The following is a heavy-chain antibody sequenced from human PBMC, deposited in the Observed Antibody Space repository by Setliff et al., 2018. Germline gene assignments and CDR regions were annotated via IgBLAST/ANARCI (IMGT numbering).Heavy chain of an antibody. CDR1: GGSISSSNW. V-gene: IGHV4-4*02. D-gene: IGHD3-16*02. CDR2: IYHSGST. CDR3: ARALPLGFRSALIP. J-gene: IGHJ5*02. Sequence: ASETLSLTCAVSGGSISSSNWWSWVRQPPGKGLEWIGEIYHSGSTNYNPSLKSRVTISVDKSKNQFSLKLSSVTAADTAVYYCARALPLGFRSALIPWGQGTLVTVSS.